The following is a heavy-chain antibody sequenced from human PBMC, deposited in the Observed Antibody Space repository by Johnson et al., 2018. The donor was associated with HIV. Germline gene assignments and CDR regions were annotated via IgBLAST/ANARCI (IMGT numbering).Heavy chain of an antibody. D-gene: IGHD6-13*01. CDR2: LYSGGSP. CDR3: ARDHIAAALGAFDI. J-gene: IGHJ3*02. Sequence: VQLVESGGGVVQPGRSLRLSCAASGFTVSRNYMSWVRQAPGKGLAWVSVLYSGGSPYYADSVKGRFTISRDNSKNTLYLQMHSLRAEDTAVYYCARDHIAAALGAFDIWGQGTMVTVSS. CDR1: GFTVSRNY. V-gene: IGHV3-66*01.